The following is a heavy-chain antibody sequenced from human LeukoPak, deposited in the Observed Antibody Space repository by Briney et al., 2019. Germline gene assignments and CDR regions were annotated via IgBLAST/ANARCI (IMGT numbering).Heavy chain of an antibody. Sequence: GGSLRLSCAASGFTFSSYSMSWVRQAPGKGLEWVSVISGNGGDTFYADSVRGRFTISRDNSKHTLYLQMNSLRVEDTAVYYCAKGRTLVGGSTRSYDYWGQGTLVTVSS. CDR3: AKGRTLVGGSTRSYDY. V-gene: IGHV3-23*01. D-gene: IGHD1-26*01. CDR2: ISGNGGDT. CDR1: GFTFSSYS. J-gene: IGHJ4*02.